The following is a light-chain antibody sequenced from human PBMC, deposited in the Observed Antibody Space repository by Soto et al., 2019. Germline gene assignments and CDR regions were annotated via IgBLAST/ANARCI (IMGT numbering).Light chain of an antibody. J-gene: IGKJ4*01. V-gene: IGKV3-20*01. CDR2: GAS. CDR3: QQYGSLQVT. Sequence: EIVVTQSPGTLSLSPGERATLSCRASQSVYSNYLAWYQQKPGQAPRLLIYGASSRATGIADRFSGSGSGTDFTLTISRLEPEDFAVYYCQQYGSLQVTFGGGTKVEIK. CDR1: QSVYSNY.